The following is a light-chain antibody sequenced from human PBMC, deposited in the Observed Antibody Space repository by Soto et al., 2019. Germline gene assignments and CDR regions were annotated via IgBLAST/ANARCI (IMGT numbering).Light chain of an antibody. CDR2: GAS. CDR3: QHYDSSPIT. J-gene: IGKJ5*01. V-gene: IGKV3-20*01. CDR1: QSISSSY. Sequence: EIVLTQSPGTLSLSPGERATLSCGASQSISSSYLAWYQQKPGQPPRLLIYGASSRATGIPDRFSGSGSGTDFTLTISRLEPEDFAVYYCQHYDSSPITFGQGTRLE.